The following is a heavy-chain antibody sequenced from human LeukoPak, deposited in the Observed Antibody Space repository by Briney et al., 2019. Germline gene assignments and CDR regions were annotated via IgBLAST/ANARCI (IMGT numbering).Heavy chain of an antibody. V-gene: IGHV3-23*01. CDR2: TSSGGELT. Sequence: PGGSRRLSCAASGFTFSIYAMSWVRQGTGKGLEGVSSTSSGGELTFYADSVKGRFTISRDNSKNTLYLQMNSLRAEDTAVYYCAKDRPNYYHDNGHYYRRGGDCWGQGTLVTVSS. J-gene: IGHJ4*02. CDR3: AKDRPNYYHDNGHYYRRGGDC. D-gene: IGHD3-22*01. CDR1: GFTFSIYA.